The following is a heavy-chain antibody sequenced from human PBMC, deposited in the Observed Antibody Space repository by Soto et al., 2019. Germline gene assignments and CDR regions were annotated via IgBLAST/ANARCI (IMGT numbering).Heavy chain of an antibody. CDR2: INAGNGNT. Sequence: ASVKVSCKASGYTFTSYAMHWVRQAPGQRLEWMGWINAGNGNTKYSQKFQGRVTITRDTSASTAYMELSSLRSEDTAVYYCARDLFVVVPAAVFDYWGQGTLVTVPQ. J-gene: IGHJ4*02. D-gene: IGHD2-2*01. CDR3: ARDLFVVVPAAVFDY. V-gene: IGHV1-3*01. CDR1: GYTFTSYA.